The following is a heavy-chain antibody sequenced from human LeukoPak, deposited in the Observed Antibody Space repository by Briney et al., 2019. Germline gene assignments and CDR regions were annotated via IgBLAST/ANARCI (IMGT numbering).Heavy chain of an antibody. Sequence: ASVKVSCKASGYTFTSYGISWVRQAPGQGLEWMGWISAYNGNTNYAQELQGRVTMTTDTSTSTAYMELRSLRSDDTAVYYCARASSDYYDTPSPYYYGMDVWGQGTTVTVSS. CDR1: GYTFTSYG. J-gene: IGHJ6*02. CDR2: ISAYNGNT. D-gene: IGHD3-22*01. V-gene: IGHV1-18*01. CDR3: ARASSDYYDTPSPYYYGMDV.